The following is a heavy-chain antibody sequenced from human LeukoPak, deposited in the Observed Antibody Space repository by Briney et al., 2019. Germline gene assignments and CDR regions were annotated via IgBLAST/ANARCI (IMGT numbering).Heavy chain of an antibody. CDR2: ISGSGGST. Sequence: GGSLRLSCAASGFTFSSYAMSWVRQAPGKGLGWVSAISGSGGSTYYADSVKGRFTISRDNSKNTLYLQMYSLRAEDTAVYYCAKEDGDYFAYGMDVWGQGTTVTVSS. J-gene: IGHJ6*02. V-gene: IGHV3-23*01. CDR3: AKEDGDYFAYGMDV. D-gene: IGHD4-17*01. CDR1: GFTFSSYA.